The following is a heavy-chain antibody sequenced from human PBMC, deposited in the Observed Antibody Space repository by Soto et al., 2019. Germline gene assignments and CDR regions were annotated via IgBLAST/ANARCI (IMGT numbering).Heavy chain of an antibody. CDR1: GFTFSNHW. CDR3: ARDWYMDY. CDR2: IKQNGSEK. D-gene: IGHD1-20*01. Sequence: GGSLRLSCAASGFTFSNHWINWIRQTPGRGLEWLAVIKQNGSEKYYVDSVKGRFTVSRDNAMNSAYLQMNSLRVDDTAVYYCARDWYMDYWGQGALVTVSS. J-gene: IGHJ4*02. V-gene: IGHV3-7*04.